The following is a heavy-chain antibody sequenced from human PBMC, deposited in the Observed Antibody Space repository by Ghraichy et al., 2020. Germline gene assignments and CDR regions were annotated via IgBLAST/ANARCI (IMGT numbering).Heavy chain of an antibody. D-gene: IGHD3-22*01. V-gene: IGHV3-33*01. Sequence: GGSLRLSCAASGFTFSSYGMHWVRQAPGKGLEWVAVIWYDGSNKYYADSVKGRFTISRDNSKNTLYLQMNSLRAEDTAVYYCARELNYYDSSGVDYWGQGTLVTVSS. CDR3: ARELNYYDSSGVDY. CDR2: IWYDGSNK. CDR1: GFTFSSYG. J-gene: IGHJ4*02.